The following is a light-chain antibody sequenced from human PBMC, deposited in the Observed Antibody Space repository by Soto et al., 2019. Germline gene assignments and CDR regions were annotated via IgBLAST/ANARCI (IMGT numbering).Light chain of an antibody. CDR1: QSISNY. Sequence: DIQMTQSPSSLSASVGDRVTITCRASQSISNYLNWYQQKPGKAPKLLMYAASSLQSGVPSRFSGSGSGPDFTLPISSLQPEDFATYYCQQSYSTPRTFGQGTKVEIK. J-gene: IGKJ1*01. CDR2: AAS. CDR3: QQSYSTPRT. V-gene: IGKV1-39*01.